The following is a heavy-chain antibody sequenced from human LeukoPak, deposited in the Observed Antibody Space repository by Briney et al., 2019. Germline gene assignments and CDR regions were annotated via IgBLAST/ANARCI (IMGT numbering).Heavy chain of an antibody. Sequence: GGSLRLSCAASGFTFSSYAMSWVRQAPGKGLEWDSGISGSAINTYYADSVKGRFTISRDNSQNTLYLQMSSLRAEDSAIYYCAKADGSGTYYTRPSDYWGQGTLVTVSP. CDR2: ISGSAINT. V-gene: IGHV3-23*01. CDR3: AKADGSGTYYTRPSDY. CDR1: GFTFSSYA. D-gene: IGHD3-10*01. J-gene: IGHJ4*02.